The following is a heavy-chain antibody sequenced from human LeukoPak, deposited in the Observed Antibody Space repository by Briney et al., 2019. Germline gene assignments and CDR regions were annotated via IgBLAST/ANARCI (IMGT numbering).Heavy chain of an antibody. D-gene: IGHD1-26*01. J-gene: IGHJ4*02. CDR3: AKDVGANLDY. V-gene: IGHV3-30*02. CDR1: GFTFSSYG. CDR2: IRYDGTNK. Sequence: PGGSLRLSCAASGFTFSSYGMHWVRQAPGKGLEWVAFIRYDGTNKYYGDSVKGRFTISRDNSKNTLYLQMNSLRAEDTAVYYCAKDVGANLDYWGQGTLVTVSS.